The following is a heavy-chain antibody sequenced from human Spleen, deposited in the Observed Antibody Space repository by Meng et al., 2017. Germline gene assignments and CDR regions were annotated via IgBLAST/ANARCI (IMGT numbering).Heavy chain of an antibody. V-gene: IGHV1-18*01. J-gene: IGHJ1*01. CDR2: IGPYNGDR. CDR1: GYTFTSFG. Sequence: QVQLVQSGAEVKEPGASVKGSCQTSGYTFTSFGINWVRQAPGQGLEWMGWIGPYNGDRNYAQKLQGRVTMTTDKSTSTAYMELRSLTSDDTAVYYCTRGGSSNWYDRYFQNWGQGTLVTVSS. D-gene: IGHD6-13*01. CDR3: TRGGSSNWYDRYFQN.